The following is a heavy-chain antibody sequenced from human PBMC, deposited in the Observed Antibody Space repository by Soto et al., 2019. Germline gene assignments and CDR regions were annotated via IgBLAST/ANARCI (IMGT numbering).Heavy chain of an antibody. D-gene: IGHD3-3*01. CDR2: IDPSDSYT. CDR3: ARHYDFWSGYYMGY. J-gene: IGHJ4*02. CDR1: GYSFTRYW. V-gene: IGHV5-10-1*01. Sequence: GESLTISGTCSGYSFTRYWISWVRQMPGKGLEWMGRIDPSDSYTNYSPSFQGHVTISADKSISTAYLQWSSLKASDTAMYYCARHYDFWSGYYMGYWGQGTLVTVSS.